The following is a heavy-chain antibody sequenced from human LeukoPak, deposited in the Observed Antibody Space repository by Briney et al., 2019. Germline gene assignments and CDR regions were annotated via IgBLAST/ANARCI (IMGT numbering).Heavy chain of an antibody. Sequence: ASVKVSCKTSGYTFTSYALNWVRQAPGQGLEWMGWINTNTGNPTYAQGFTGRFVFSLDSSVSTTYLQISSLTAEDTAIYYCARAGCDSATCPWNWFDSWGQGTLVTVSS. J-gene: IGHJ5*01. V-gene: IGHV7-4-1*02. CDR3: ARAGCDSATCPWNWFDS. CDR2: INTNTGNP. CDR1: GYTFTSYA. D-gene: IGHD1-26*01.